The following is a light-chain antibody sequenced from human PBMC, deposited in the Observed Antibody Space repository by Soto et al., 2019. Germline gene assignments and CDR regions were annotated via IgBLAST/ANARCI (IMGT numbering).Light chain of an antibody. CDR3: QQRNSWSYT. Sequence: IVLTQSPGTLSLSPGERATLSCRASQNVGSTLAWYQQKPGQAPRLLIYDAFNRVTGIPDRFSGGGSGTDFTLTNSIMEAEDFEVYYCQQRNSWSYTFGQGTSLQIK. V-gene: IGKV3-11*01. J-gene: IGKJ2*01. CDR1: QNVGST. CDR2: DAF.